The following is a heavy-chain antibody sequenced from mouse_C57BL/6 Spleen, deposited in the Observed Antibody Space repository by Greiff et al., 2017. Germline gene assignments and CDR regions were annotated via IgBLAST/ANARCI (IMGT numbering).Heavy chain of an antibody. Sequence: QVQLQQPGAELVKPGASVKLSCKASGYTFTSYWMQWVKQRPGQGLEWIGEIDPSDSYTNYNQKFKGKATLTVDTSSSTAYMQLSSLTSEDSAVYYCARRGYGTLYWYFDVWGTGTTVTVSS. CDR2: IDPSDSYT. J-gene: IGHJ1*03. V-gene: IGHV1-50*01. CDR1: GYTFTSYW. CDR3: ARRGYGTLYWYFDV. D-gene: IGHD3-1*01.